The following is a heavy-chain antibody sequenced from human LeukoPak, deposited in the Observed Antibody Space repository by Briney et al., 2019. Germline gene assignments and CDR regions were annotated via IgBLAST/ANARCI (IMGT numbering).Heavy chain of an antibody. CDR1: GGSFSGYY. CDR2: INHSGST. J-gene: IGHJ5*02. D-gene: IGHD1-26*01. Sequence: SETLSLTCAVYGGSFSGYYWSWIRQPPGKGLEWIGEINHSGSTNYNPSLKSRVTISVDTSENQFSLKLSSVTAADTAVYYCARGGRDNWFDPWGQGTLVTVSS. CDR3: ARGGRDNWFDP. V-gene: IGHV4-34*01.